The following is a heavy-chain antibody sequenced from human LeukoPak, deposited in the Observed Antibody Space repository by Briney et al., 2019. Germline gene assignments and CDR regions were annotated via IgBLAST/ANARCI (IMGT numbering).Heavy chain of an antibody. V-gene: IGHV3-74*01. CDR1: GFNFTTYG. Sequence: GRSLRLSCAASGFNFTTYGMHWVRQAPGKGLVWVSRINEDGRVTSYAGSVRGRFTISRDSVENTLHLQMNSLRAEDTAVYYCVKDFGGNSDYWGQGTLVTVSS. J-gene: IGHJ4*02. CDR3: VKDFGGNSDY. D-gene: IGHD4-23*01. CDR2: INEDGRVT.